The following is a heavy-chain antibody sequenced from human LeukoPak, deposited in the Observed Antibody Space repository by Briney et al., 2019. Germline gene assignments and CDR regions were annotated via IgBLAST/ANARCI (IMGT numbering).Heavy chain of an antibody. CDR1: GYTFTSYD. CDR2: MNPNSGNT. D-gene: IGHD3-10*01. CDR3: ARAKMVRGVIRYYFDY. Sequence: ASVKVSCKASGYTFTSYDINWVRQATGQGLEWMGRMNPNSGNTGYAQKFQGRVTMTRNTSISTAYMELSSLRSEDTAVYYCARAKMVRGVIRYYFDYWGQGTLVTVSS. J-gene: IGHJ4*02. V-gene: IGHV1-8*01.